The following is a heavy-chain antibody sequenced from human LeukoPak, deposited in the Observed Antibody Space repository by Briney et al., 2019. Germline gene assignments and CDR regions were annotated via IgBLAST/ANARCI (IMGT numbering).Heavy chain of an antibody. D-gene: IGHD6-13*01. Sequence: SETLSFTCAVYGGSFSGYYWSWIRQPPGKGLEWIGEINHSGSTNYNPSLKSRVTISVDTSKSQFSLKLSSVTAADTAVYYCARVYSSSWYPFYGMDVWGQGTTVTVSS. CDR1: GGSFSGYY. J-gene: IGHJ6*02. CDR3: ARVYSSSWYPFYGMDV. CDR2: INHSGST. V-gene: IGHV4-34*01.